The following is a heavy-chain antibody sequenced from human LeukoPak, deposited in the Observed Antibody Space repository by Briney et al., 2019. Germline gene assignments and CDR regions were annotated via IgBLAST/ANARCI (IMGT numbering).Heavy chain of an antibody. CDR3: ARGAEYYYDSSGYFPFDY. Sequence: GGSLRLSCAASGFTFSSYSMNWVRQAPGKELEWVSSITSGGHIYYADSVKGRFTISRDNAKNSLYLQMNSPRAEDTAIYYCARGAEYYYDSSGYFPFDYWGQGTLVTVSS. CDR2: ITSGGHI. CDR1: GFTFSSYS. J-gene: IGHJ4*02. D-gene: IGHD3-22*01. V-gene: IGHV3-21*01.